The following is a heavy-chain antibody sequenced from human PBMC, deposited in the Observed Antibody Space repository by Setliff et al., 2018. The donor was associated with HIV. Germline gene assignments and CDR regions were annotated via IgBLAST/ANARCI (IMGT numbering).Heavy chain of an antibody. CDR2: VHYTGSS. CDR3: AMTLRLFDWGYMDV. J-gene: IGHJ6*03. CDR1: GVAISGSTYY. Sequence: SETPSLTCAATGVAISGSTYYWAWIRQSPGRGLQWIGSVHYTGSSYRNPSLKSRLTISIDTSRNHFSLNLTTVTAADTAVYYCAMTLRLFDWGYMDVWGKGTTVTVSS. D-gene: IGHD3-9*01. V-gene: IGHV4-39*02.